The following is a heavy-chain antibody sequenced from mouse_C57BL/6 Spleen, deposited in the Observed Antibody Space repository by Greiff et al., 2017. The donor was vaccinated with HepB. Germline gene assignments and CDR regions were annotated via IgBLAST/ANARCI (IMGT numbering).Heavy chain of an antibody. Sequence: QVQLQQSGPELVKPGASVKISCKASGYAFSSSWMHWVKQRPGQGLEWIGRIYPGDGDTNYNGKFKGKATLTADKSSSTAYMQLSSLTSEDSAVYCCARSGAYYFDYWGQGTTLTVSS. CDR3: ARSGAYYFDY. CDR1: GYAFSSSW. J-gene: IGHJ2*01. D-gene: IGHD3-1*01. CDR2: IYPGDGDT. V-gene: IGHV1-82*01.